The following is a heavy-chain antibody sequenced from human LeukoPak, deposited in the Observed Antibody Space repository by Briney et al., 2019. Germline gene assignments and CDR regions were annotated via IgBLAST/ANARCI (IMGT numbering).Heavy chain of an antibody. Sequence: GGSLRLSCAASGFTFSSYAMSWVRQAPGKGLEWVSAISGSGGSTYYADPVKGRFTISRDNSKNTLYLQMNGLRAEDTAVYYCAKRGLWCSSTSCPLNFQHWGQGTLVTVSS. J-gene: IGHJ1*01. D-gene: IGHD2-2*01. CDR2: ISGSGGST. V-gene: IGHV3-23*01. CDR3: AKRGLWCSSTSCPLNFQH. CDR1: GFTFSSYA.